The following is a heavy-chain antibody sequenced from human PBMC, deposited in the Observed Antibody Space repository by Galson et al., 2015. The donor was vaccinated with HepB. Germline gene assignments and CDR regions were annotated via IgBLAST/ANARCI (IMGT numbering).Heavy chain of an antibody. J-gene: IGHJ4*02. CDR3: AKDRAYSSGWRSGDY. CDR1: GFTFSNYA. Sequence: SLRLSCAASGFTFSNYAMNWVRQAPGKGLEWVSGISGSSGSTYYADSVKGRFTISRDHSKNTLYLQMNSLRADDTAVYYCAKDRAYSSGWRSGDYWGQGTLVTVSS. D-gene: IGHD6-25*01. V-gene: IGHV3-23*01. CDR2: ISGSSGST.